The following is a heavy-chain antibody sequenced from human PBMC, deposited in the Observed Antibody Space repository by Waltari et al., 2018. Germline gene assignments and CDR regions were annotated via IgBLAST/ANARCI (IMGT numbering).Heavy chain of an antibody. Sequence: QVQLQESGPGLVKPSQTLSLTCTVSGGSISSGSYYWSWIRQPAGKGLEWIGRIYTSGSTNYNPPPKSRVTISVDTSKNQFPLKLSSVTAADTAVYYCARERVYSSGWGGGYYYYGMDVWGQGTTVTVSS. D-gene: IGHD6-19*01. CDR1: GGSISSGSYY. J-gene: IGHJ6*02. CDR3: ARERVYSSGWGGGYYYYGMDV. CDR2: IYTSGST. V-gene: IGHV4-61*02.